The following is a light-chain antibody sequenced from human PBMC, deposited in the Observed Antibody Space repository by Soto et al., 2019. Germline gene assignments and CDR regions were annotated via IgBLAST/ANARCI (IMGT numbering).Light chain of an antibody. CDR1: NSDVESYNL. CDR2: EGT. Sequence: QSVLTQPASVSGSPGQSITISCTGTNSDVESYNLVSWFRQHPGEAPKLIVYEGTKRPSGVSNRFSGSKSGNPASLTISGLQAEDEADYYCSSYTSSATLVFGGGTKLTVL. V-gene: IGLV2-14*02. CDR3: SSYTSSATLV. J-gene: IGLJ3*02.